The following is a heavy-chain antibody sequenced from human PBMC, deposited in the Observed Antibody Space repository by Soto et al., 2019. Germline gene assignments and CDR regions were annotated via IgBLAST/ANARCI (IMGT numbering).Heavy chain of an antibody. CDR1: GGSIISDGYS. V-gene: IGHV4-30-2*01. CDR3: VRRSPEDAFDI. Sequence: QLQLQESGSGLVKPSQTLSLTCAVSGGSIISDGYSWSWIRQPPGKGLQWIGHIYEGGNTYYTPSLESRVAISTDKSKNQFSLRLRSVTAADTAVYYCVRRSPEDAFDIWGQGTMVTVSP. CDR2: IYEGGNT. J-gene: IGHJ3*02.